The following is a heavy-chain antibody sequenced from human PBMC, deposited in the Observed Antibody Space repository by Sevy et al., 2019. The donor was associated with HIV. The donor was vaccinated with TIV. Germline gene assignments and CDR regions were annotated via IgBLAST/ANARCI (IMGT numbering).Heavy chain of an antibody. CDR2: IKSKTDGGTT. J-gene: IGHJ5*02. V-gene: IGHV3-15*01. Sequence: GGSLRLSCAASGFTFSNAGMSWVRQAPGKGLEWVGRIKSKTDGGTTDYAAPVKGRFTISRDTSKNTLYLQMNSPKTEDTAVYYCTTDLWGRGYSYAPIFSYNWFDPWGQGTLVTVSS. D-gene: IGHD5-18*01. CDR1: GFTFSNAG. CDR3: TTDLWGRGYSYAPIFSYNWFDP.